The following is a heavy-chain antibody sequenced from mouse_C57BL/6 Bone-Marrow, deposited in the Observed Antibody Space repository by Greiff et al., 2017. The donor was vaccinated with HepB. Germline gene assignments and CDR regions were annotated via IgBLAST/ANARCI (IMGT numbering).Heavy chain of an antibody. CDR1: GYTFTDYY. J-gene: IGHJ2*01. D-gene: IGHD2-5*01. CDR2: IFPGSGST. Sequence: VQLQQSGPELVKPGASVKISCKASGYTFTDYYINWVKQRPGQGLEWIGWIFPGSGSTYYNEKFKGKATLTVDKSSSTAYMLLSSLTSEDSAVYFCARWSLAYYSNLYYFDYWGQGTTLTVSS. V-gene: IGHV1-75*01. CDR3: ARWSLAYYSNLYYFDY.